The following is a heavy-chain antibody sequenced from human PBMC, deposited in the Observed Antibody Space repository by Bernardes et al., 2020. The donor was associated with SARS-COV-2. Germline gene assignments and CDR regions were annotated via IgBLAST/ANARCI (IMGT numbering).Heavy chain of an antibody. CDR1: GFTFSDYY. V-gene: IGHV3-11*06. CDR2: ISSGSTYT. J-gene: IGHJ4*02. D-gene: IGHD2-21*02. CDR3: ARVLRGGNSLWYFDY. Sequence: GGSLRLSCAASGFTFSDYYMSWIRQAPGKGLEWVSYISSGSTYTNYADSLKGRFTISRDNAKNSVYLQMNSLRAEDMAVYYCARVLRGGNSLWYFDYWGQGTLVTVSS.